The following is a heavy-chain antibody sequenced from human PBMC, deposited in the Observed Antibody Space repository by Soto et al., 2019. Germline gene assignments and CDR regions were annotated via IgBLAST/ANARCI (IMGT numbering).Heavy chain of an antibody. D-gene: IGHD3-10*01. V-gene: IGHV4-34*01. CDR1: GGSFSGYY. CDR2: INHSGST. J-gene: IGHJ4*02. CDR3: ARGSGVYYGSGSYYIR. Sequence: QVQLQQWGAGLLKPSETLSLTCAVYGGSFSGYYWSWIRQPPGKGLEWIGEINHSGSTNYNPSLKSRVTISVDTSKNQFSLKLSSVTAADTAVYYCARGSGVYYGSGSYYIRWGQGTLVTVSS.